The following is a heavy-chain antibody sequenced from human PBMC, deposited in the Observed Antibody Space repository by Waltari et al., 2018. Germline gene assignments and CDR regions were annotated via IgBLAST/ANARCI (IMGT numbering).Heavy chain of an antibody. D-gene: IGHD1-1*01. Sequence: QVQLVQSGAEVKKPGASVKVPCKASGYTFTGYYMHWVRQAPGQGLEWMGWNNPNSGGTNYAQKFQGWVTMTRDTSISTAYMELSRLRSDDTAVYYCARDRNGNRSYYYGMDVWGQGTTVTVSS. CDR1: GYTFTGYY. J-gene: IGHJ6*02. V-gene: IGHV1-2*04. CDR3: ARDRNGNRSYYYGMDV. CDR2: NNPNSGGT.